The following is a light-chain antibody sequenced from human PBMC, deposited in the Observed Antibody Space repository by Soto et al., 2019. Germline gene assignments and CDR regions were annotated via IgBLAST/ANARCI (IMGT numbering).Light chain of an antibody. CDR1: QSVSTSY. CDR2: GAS. J-gene: IGKJ2*01. V-gene: IGKV3-20*01. CDR3: QRYGGSLYT. Sequence: EIVLTQSPGTLSLSPGERATLSCRATQSVSTSYIAWYLQKPGQAPRLLIYGASSRATGIPDRFSGSGSGTDFTLTISRLEPEDFAVYYCQRYGGSLYTFGQGTKLEL.